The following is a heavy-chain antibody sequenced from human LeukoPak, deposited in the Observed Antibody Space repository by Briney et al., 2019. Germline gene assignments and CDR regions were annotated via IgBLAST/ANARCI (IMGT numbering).Heavy chain of an antibody. Sequence: PSETLSLTCAVYGGSFSGYYWSWIRQPPGKGLEWIGEINHSGSTNYNPSLKSRVTISVDTSKNQLSLKLSPVTAADTAVYYCARQRKPAITRLRGVNRGGAIDYWGQGTLVTVSS. V-gene: IGHV4-34*01. CDR2: INHSGST. J-gene: IGHJ4*02. CDR3: ARQRKPAITRLRGVNRGGAIDY. CDR1: GGSFSGYY. D-gene: IGHD3-10*01.